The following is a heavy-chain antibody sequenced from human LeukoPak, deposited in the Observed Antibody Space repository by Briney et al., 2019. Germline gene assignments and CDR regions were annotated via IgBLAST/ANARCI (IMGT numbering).Heavy chain of an antibody. CDR2: MNPNSGNT. Sequence: ASVKVSCKASGYTFTSYDINWVRQATGQGLEWMGWMNPNSGNTGYAQKFQGRVTMTRNTSISTAYMELSSLRSEDTAVYYCARDSNRLYSNYFDYWGQGTLVTVSS. CDR1: GYTFTSYD. D-gene: IGHD2-2*02. J-gene: IGHJ4*02. CDR3: ARDSNRLYSNYFDY. V-gene: IGHV1-8*01.